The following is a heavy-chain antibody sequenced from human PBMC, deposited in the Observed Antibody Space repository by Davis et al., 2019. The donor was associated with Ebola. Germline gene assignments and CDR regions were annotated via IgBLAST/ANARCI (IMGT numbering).Heavy chain of an antibody. Sequence: SWVRQAPGKGLEWVGRIKSKTDGGTTDYAAPAKGRFTISRDDSKNTLYLQMNSLKTEDTAVYYCTTQKSSGWYLDFDYWGQGTLVTVSS. CDR2: IKSKTDGGTT. D-gene: IGHD6-19*01. V-gene: IGHV3-15*01. J-gene: IGHJ4*02. CDR3: TTQKSSGWYLDFDY.